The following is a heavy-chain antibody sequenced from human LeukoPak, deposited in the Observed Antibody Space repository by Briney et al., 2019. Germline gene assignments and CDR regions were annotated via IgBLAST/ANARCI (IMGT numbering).Heavy chain of an antibody. CDR3: ARRLWFGELSDAFDI. D-gene: IGHD3-10*01. Sequence: SETLSLTCTVSGGSISSYYWSWIRQPAGKGLEWIGRIYTSGSTNYNPSLKSRVTMSVDTSKNQFSLKRSSVTAADTAVYYCARRLWFGELSDAFDIWGQGTMVTVSS. J-gene: IGHJ3*02. CDR2: IYTSGST. CDR1: GGSISSYY. V-gene: IGHV4-4*07.